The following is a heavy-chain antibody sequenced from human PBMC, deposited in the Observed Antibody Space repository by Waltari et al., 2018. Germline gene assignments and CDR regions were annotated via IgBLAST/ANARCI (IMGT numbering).Heavy chain of an antibody. CDR3: LRDGV. V-gene: IGHV4-59*12. Sequence: QVQLQESGPGLVKPSETLSLTCTISGGSLNTFWWGWVRQSPGKKLEWIGNMYGSSGTTEYNPSLKSRATISTDTSQKELFLSLTFVSVADTAVYYCLRDGVWGRGVLVTVSA. CDR2: MYGSSGTT. CDR1: GGSLNTFW. D-gene: IGHD3-16*01. J-gene: IGHJ4*02.